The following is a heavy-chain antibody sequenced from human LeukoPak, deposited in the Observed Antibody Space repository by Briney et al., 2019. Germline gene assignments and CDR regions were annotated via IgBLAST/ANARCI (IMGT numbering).Heavy chain of an antibody. CDR2: IYLYGTT. CDR3: ARQKWEQQGRDYYFNGLDV. CDR1: IGSISSSKW. Sequence: SETLSLTCSVSIGSISSSKWWSWVRRSPVKGLEWIGEIYLYGTTNYNPSFTSRVTMSVDRSRNQFSLKLTSVTAADTAVYYCARQKWEQQGRDYYFNGLDVWGPGTTVIVSS. J-gene: IGHJ6*02. V-gene: IGHV4-4*02. D-gene: IGHD1/OR15-1a*01.